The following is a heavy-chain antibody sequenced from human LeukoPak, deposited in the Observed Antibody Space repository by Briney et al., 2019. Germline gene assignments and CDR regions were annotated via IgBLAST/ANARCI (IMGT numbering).Heavy chain of an antibody. Sequence: PGGPLRLSCAASGFTLSTYAMHWVRQAPGRGLEWVSIISSGGTYEYYADSVKGRFTISRDNSKNTLYLQLNSLRPEDTAVYYCATDSTYYYESGSSGPHYFDNWGQGTLVTVSS. CDR1: GFTLSTYA. J-gene: IGHJ4*02. V-gene: IGHV3-30*01. CDR2: ISSGGTYE. CDR3: ATDSTYYYESGSSGPHYFDN. D-gene: IGHD3-10*01.